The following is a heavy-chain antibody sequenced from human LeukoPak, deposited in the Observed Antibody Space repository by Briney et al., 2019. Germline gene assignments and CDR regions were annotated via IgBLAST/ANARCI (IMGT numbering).Heavy chain of an antibody. V-gene: IGHV3-7*01. D-gene: IGHD6-25*01. CDR2: IKQDGSEK. Sequence: GSLRLSCTASGFTFSNYWMSWVRQAPGKRPEWVANIKQDGSEKYSLDSLKGRFTISRDNAKRSLYLQMNSLRAEDTAVYYCARYQGGGWDVWGQGTTVTVSS. J-gene: IGHJ6*02. CDR1: GFTFSNYW. CDR3: ARYQGGGWDV.